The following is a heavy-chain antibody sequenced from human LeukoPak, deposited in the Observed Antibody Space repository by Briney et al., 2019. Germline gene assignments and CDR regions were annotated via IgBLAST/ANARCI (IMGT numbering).Heavy chain of an antibody. D-gene: IGHD3-22*01. CDR2: IIPIFGTA. V-gene: IGHV1-69*13. CDR1: GGTFSSYA. CDR3: ARALRYYYDSSGYPVVYFDY. J-gene: IGHJ4*02. Sequence: SVKVSCKASGGTFSSYAISWVRQAPGQGLEWMGGIIPIFGTANYAQKFQGRVTLTADESTSKAYMELSSLRSADTAVYYCARALRYYYDSSGYPVVYFDYWGQGTLVTVSS.